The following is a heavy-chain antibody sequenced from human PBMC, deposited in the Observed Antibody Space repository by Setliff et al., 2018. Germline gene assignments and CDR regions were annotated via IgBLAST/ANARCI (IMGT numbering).Heavy chain of an antibody. D-gene: IGHD3-3*01. V-gene: IGHV1-3*01. CDR3: ARDTYIGDFWSGYYIQGQFDP. CDR2: INAGNGNT. Sequence: ASVKVSCRASGYTFTSYAMHWVRQAPGQRLEWMGWINAGNGNTKYSQKFQGRVTIARDTSANTAYMELSSLRSEDTAVYYCARDTYIGDFWSGYYIQGQFDPWGQGTLVTVSS. J-gene: IGHJ5*02. CDR1: GYTFTSYA.